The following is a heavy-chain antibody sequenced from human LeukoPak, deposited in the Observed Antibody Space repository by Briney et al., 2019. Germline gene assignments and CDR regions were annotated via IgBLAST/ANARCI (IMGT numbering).Heavy chain of an antibody. CDR2: LYRGGAT. Sequence: PGGSLRLSCAASGFTFKTYAMSWVRQAPGKGLEWVSILYRGGATYYADSVKGRFSISRHDSNNTLFLQMNSLRPEDTAVYYCARGDYYDDCGYSDWGQGTLVTVSS. D-gene: IGHD3-22*01. V-gene: IGHV3-53*04. CDR1: GFTFKTYA. CDR3: ARGDYYDDCGYSD. J-gene: IGHJ4*02.